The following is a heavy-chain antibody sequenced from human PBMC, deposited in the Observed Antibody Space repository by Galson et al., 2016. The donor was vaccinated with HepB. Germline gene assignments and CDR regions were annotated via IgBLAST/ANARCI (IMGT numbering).Heavy chain of an antibody. D-gene: IGHD5-12*01. CDR2: TYSGGST. CDR1: GFTVSRNH. J-gene: IGHJ4*02. V-gene: IGHV3-66*01. Sequence: SLRLSCAASGFTVSRNHMGWVRQAPGKGLEWVSVTYSGGSTYYADSVKGRFTISRDNSKNTVHLQMNSLRAEDTAVYYCTGDSVGDYDYLDYWGQGALVTVSS. CDR3: TGDSVGDYDYLDY.